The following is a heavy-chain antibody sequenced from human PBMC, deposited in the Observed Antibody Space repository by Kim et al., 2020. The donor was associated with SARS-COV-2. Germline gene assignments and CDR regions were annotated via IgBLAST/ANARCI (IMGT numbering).Heavy chain of an antibody. D-gene: IGHD6-13*01. Sequence: SVKVSCKASGFTFTSSAMQWVRQARGQRLEWIGWIVVGSGNTNYAQKFQERVTITRDMSTSTAYMELSSLRSEDTAVYYCAAVSVRGSSWYSPEHAFDIWGQGTMVTVSS. J-gene: IGHJ3*02. V-gene: IGHV1-58*02. CDR3: AAVSVRGSSWYSPEHAFDI. CDR2: IVVGSGNT. CDR1: GFTFTSSA.